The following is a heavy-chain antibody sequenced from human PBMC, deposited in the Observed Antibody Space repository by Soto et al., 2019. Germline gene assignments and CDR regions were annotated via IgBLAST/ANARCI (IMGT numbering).Heavy chain of an antibody. V-gene: IGHV5-51*01. D-gene: IGHD1-26*01. CDR2: IYPGDSDS. CDR1: GYSFITYW. Sequence: LGESLKISCTASGYSFITYWIGWVRQMPGKGLEWLGVIYPGDSDSRYSPSFQGLVTISADKSVSTAYLQWSSLRASDTAMYYCARLVGATTSGFDYWSQGTLVTVSS. J-gene: IGHJ4*02. CDR3: ARLVGATTSGFDY.